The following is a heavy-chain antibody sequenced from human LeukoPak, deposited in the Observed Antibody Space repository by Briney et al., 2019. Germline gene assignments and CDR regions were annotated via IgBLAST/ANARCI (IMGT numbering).Heavy chain of an antibody. V-gene: IGHV3-23*01. CDR1: GFTFSSYA. J-gene: IGHJ6*02. D-gene: IGHD2-2*01. CDR2: ISGSGGST. Sequence: PGGSLRLSCAASGFTFSSYAMSWVRQAPGKGLEWVSAISGSGGSTYYADSVKGRFTISRDNSKNTLYLQMNSLRAEDTAVYYCATHKPSYQLLWGYYYYYGMDVWGQGTTVTVSS. CDR3: ATHKPSYQLLWGYYYYYGMDV.